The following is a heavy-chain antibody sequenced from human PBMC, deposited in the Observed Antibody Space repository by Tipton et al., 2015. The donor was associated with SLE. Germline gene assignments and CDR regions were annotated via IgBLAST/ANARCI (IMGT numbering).Heavy chain of an antibody. CDR3: ARDNRQWLVQTKVSYYYYYMDV. Sequence: TLSLTCTVSGGSIRSYYWSWIRLTPGKGLEWIGDIYYRGSPYYRESTTYNPSLKSRVTISVDTSKNQFSLKLSSVTAADTAVYYCARDNRQWLVQTKVSYYYYYMDVWGKGTTVTVSS. V-gene: IGHV4-59*01. CDR1: GGSIRSYY. J-gene: IGHJ6*03. D-gene: IGHD6-19*01. CDR2: IYYRGSPYYREST.